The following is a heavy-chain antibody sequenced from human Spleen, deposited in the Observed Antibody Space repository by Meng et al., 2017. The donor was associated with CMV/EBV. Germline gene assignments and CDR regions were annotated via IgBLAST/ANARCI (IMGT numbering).Heavy chain of an antibody. J-gene: IGHJ4*02. CDR1: GGSISSNW. CDR2: ISHSGTT. CDR3: ASPDGNSYVYWGGRIDY. V-gene: IGHV4-4*02. D-gene: IGHD3-16*01. Sequence: SETLSLTCAVSGGSISSNWWSWVRQPPGKGLEWIGEISHSGTTNYNPSLKSRVTISVDKSKNQFSLKLSSVTAADTAVYYCASPDGNSYVYWGGRIDYWGQGTLVTVSS.